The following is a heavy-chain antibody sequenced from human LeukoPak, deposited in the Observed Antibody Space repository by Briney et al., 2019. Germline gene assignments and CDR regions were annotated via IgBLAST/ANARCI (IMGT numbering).Heavy chain of an antibody. J-gene: IGHJ4*02. CDR2: INPSGGST. Sequence: ASVKVSCKASGYTFTSYYMHWVRQAPGQGLERMGIINPSGGSTSYAQKFQGRVTMTRDTSTSTVYMELRSLRSEDTAVYYCARASLDLRLGYWGQGTLVTVSS. V-gene: IGHV1-46*01. CDR3: ARASLDLRLGY. CDR1: GYTFTSYY. D-gene: IGHD2-2*01.